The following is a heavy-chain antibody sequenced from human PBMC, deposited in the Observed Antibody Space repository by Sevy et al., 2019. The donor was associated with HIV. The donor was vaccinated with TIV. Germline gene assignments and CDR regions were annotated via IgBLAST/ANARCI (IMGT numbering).Heavy chain of an antibody. V-gene: IGHV1-18*04. J-gene: IGHJ6*02. D-gene: IGHD6-19*01. CDR2: ISAYNGNT. CDR1: GYTFTSYG. CDR3: ARAYISGWHYYYYGMDV. Sequence: ASVKVSCKASGYTFTSYGISWVRQAPGQGLEWMGWISAYNGNTNYAQKLQGRVTMTTDTSTSTAYMELRSLRSDDTAAYYCARAYISGWHYYYYGMDVWGQGTTVTVSS.